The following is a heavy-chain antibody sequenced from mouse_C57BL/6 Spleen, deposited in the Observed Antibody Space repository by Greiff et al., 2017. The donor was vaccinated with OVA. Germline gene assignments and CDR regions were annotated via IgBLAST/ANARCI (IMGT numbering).Heavy chain of an antibody. J-gene: IGHJ4*01. D-gene: IGHD1-1*01. Sequence: VMLVESGPGLVAPSQSLSITCTVSGFSLTSYGVHWVRQPPGKGLEWLVVIWSDGSTTYNSALKSRLSISKDNSKSQVFLKMNSLQTDDTAMYYCARHPSLYYYGSRIDYAMDYWGQGTSVTVSS. V-gene: IGHV2-6-1*01. CDR2: IWSDGST. CDR3: ARHPSLYYYGSRIDYAMDY. CDR1: GFSLTSYG.